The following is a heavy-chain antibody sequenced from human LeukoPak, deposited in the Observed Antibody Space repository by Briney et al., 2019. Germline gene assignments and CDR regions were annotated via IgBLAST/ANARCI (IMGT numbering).Heavy chain of an antibody. CDR3: ARAVGAKYFDY. D-gene: IGHD1-26*01. CDR2: INPNSGGT. CDR1: GYTFTGYY. J-gene: IGHJ4*02. Sequence: ASVKVSCKASGYTFTGYYMHWVRQAPGQGLEWMGWINPNSGGTNYAQKFQGRVTMTRDTSNSTAYMEVSRLTSDDTAVYYCARAVGAKYFDYWGQGTLVTVSS. V-gene: IGHV1-2*02.